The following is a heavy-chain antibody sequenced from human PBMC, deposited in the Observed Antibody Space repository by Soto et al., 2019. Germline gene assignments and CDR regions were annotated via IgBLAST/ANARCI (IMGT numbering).Heavy chain of an antibody. J-gene: IGHJ4*02. CDR1: GASVTSGDYY. CDR3: ARGGLYELWSGLPD. Sequence: SATLSLTCSVSGASVTSGDYYWNWISQTQGTGLKWLGYMNDSGTTSYNPSLRCSATISRDRSQKQFYLKLTSVSAADKAVYVCARGGLYELWSGLPDWGQG. CDR2: MNDSGTT. V-gene: IGHV4-30-4*01. D-gene: IGHD3-3*01.